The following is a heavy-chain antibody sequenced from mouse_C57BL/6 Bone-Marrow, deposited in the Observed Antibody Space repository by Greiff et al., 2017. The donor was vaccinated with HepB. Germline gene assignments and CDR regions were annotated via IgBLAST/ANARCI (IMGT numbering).Heavy chain of an antibody. V-gene: IGHV2-6-1*01. CDR3: ARHTTGIYAMDY. CDR1: GFSLTSYG. D-gene: IGHD4-1*02. Sequence: VKLKESGPGLVAPSQSLSITCTVSGFSLTSYGVHWVRQPPGKGLEWLVVIWSDGSTTYNSALKSRLSISKDNSKSQVFLKMNSLQTDDTAMYYCARHTTGIYAMDYWGQGTSVTVSS. CDR2: IWSDGST. J-gene: IGHJ4*01.